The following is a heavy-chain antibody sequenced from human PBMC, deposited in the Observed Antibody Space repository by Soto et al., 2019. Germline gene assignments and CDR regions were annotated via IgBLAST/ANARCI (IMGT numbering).Heavy chain of an antibody. CDR2: IYYNGDT. V-gene: IGHV4-31*03. CDR1: GASINRDPYY. J-gene: IGHJ6*02. D-gene: IGHD2-8*01. Sequence: QVQVQESGPGLVRPSQTLSLTCTVSGASINRDPYYWSWIRQHPVKGLEWIGYIYYNGDTDYNPSLKSRVTISLDTSKNQISLKLSSVTAADTAVYYCARDQGGKVLKWSGMDVWGQGTTVIVS. CDR3: ARDQGGKVLKWSGMDV.